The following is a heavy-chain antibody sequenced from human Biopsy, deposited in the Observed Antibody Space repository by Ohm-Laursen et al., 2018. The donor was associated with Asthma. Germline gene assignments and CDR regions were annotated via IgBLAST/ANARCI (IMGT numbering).Heavy chain of an antibody. J-gene: IGHJ4*02. D-gene: IGHD2-2*01. CDR2: INSVFGTT. CDR1: GGTFNTYV. V-gene: IGHV1-69*13. Sequence: VKVSCKSLGGTFNTYVIGWVRQAPGQGFEWMGGINSVFGTTTYPQKFQDRVTITADDSTSTVYMELSSLRSEDTAVYYCARKAGSCISRTCYSLDFWGQGTLVTVSS. CDR3: ARKAGSCISRTCYSLDF.